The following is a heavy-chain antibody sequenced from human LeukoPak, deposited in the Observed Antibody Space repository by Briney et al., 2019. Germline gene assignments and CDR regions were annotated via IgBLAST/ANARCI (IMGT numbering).Heavy chain of an antibody. Sequence: SETLSLTCTVSGGSISSSSYYWGWIRQPPGKGLEWIGSIYYSGSTYYNPSLKSRVTISVDKSKNQFSLKLSSVTAADTAVYYCARGDYDFWSGYYSHFDYWGQGTLVTVSS. J-gene: IGHJ4*02. V-gene: IGHV4-39*07. CDR2: IYYSGST. CDR3: ARGDYDFWSGYYSHFDY. CDR1: GGSISSSSYY. D-gene: IGHD3-3*01.